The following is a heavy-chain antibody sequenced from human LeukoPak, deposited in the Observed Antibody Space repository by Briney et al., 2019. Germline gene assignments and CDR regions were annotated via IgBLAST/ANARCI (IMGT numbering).Heavy chain of an antibody. V-gene: IGHV4-34*01. CDR3: ARVRIWFGELLALGYFDY. Sequence: SETLSLTCAVYGGSFSGYYWSWIRQPPGKGLEWIGEINHSGSTNYNPSLKSRVTISVDTSKNQFSLKLSSVTAADTAVYYCARVRIWFGELLALGYFDYWGQGTLVTVSS. CDR1: GGSFSGYY. J-gene: IGHJ4*02. D-gene: IGHD3-10*01. CDR2: INHSGST.